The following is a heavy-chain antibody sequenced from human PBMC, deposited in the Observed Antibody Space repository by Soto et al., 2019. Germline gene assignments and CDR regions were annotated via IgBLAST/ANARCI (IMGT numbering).Heavy chain of an antibody. Sequence: VGSLRLSCAASGFTFSSYGMHWVRQAPGKGLEWVAVISYDGSNKYYADSVKGRFTISRDNSKNTLYLQMNSLRAEDTAVYYCAKDKERGATTDYYYGMDVWGQGTTVTVSS. CDR3: AKDKERGATTDYYYGMDV. CDR2: ISYDGSNK. CDR1: GFTFSSYG. J-gene: IGHJ6*02. D-gene: IGHD1-26*01. V-gene: IGHV3-30*18.